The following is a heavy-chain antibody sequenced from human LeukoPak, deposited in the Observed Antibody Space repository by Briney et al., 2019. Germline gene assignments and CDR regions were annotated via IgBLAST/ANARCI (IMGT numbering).Heavy chain of an antibody. J-gene: IGHJ6*02. CDR2: ISPYNENT. V-gene: IGHV1-18*01. CDR1: GYTFTSFG. D-gene: IGHD3-10*01. CDR3: ARDRRPRPRSGIRYYHNGMDV. Sequence: ASVKVSCKASGYTFTSFGISWVRQAPGLGLEWVGWISPYNENTKYAQNLQGRVTMTTDTSTRIVYMELRSLRSDDTAVYYCARDRRPRPRSGIRYYHNGMDVWGLGTTVTVSS.